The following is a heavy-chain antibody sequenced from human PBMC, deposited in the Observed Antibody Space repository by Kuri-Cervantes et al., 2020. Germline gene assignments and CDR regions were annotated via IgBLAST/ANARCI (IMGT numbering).Heavy chain of an antibody. J-gene: IGHJ4*02. CDR1: GFTFSNAW. V-gene: IGHV3-15*01. D-gene: IGHD3-10*01. CDR2: IKSKTDGGTT. Sequence: GESLKISCAASGFTFSNAWMSWVRQAPGKGLEWVGRIKSKTDGGTTDYAAPVKGRFTISRDDSKNTLYLQMNSLKTEDTAVYYCAKDLVRSDGSGSRAFDYWGQGTLVTVSS. CDR3: AKDLVRSDGSGSRAFDY.